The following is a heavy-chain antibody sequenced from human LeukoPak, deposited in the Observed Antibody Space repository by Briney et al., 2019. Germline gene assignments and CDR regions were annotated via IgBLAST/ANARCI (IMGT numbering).Heavy chain of an antibody. V-gene: IGHV1-2*02. CDR1: GYTFTGYY. D-gene: IGHD2-2*03. J-gene: IGHJ5*02. CDR2: INPNSGGT. CDR3: ARAGTERGYCSSTSCSIIGTTQKNWFDP. Sequence: SSVKVSCKASGYTFTGYYMHWVRQAPGQGLEWMGWINPNSGGTNYAQKFQGRVTMTRDTSISTAYMELSRLRSDDAAVYYCARAGTERGYCSSTSCSIIGTTQKNWFDPWGQGTLVTVSS.